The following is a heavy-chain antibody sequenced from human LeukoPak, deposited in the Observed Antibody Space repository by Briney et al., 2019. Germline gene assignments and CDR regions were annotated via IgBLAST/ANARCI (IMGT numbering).Heavy chain of an antibody. CDR3: ARTNTYDSSGYWAYYFDY. V-gene: IGHV4-39*01. D-gene: IGHD3-22*01. Sequence: SETLSLTCTVSGGSISSSSYYWGWIRQPQGKGLGWIGSIYYSGSTYYNPSLKSRVTISVDTSKNQFSLKLSSVTAADTAVYYCARTNTYDSSGYWAYYFDYWGQGTLVTVSS. CDR1: GGSISSSSYY. J-gene: IGHJ4*02. CDR2: IYYSGST.